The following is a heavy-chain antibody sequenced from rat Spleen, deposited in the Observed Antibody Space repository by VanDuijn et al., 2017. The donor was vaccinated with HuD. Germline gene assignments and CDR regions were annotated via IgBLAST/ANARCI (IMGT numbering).Heavy chain of an antibody. D-gene: IGHD1-12*02. CDR3: ATDTFYDGTYYPGGFDY. CDR1: GFIFSTFA. Sequence: EVQLVESGGGLVQPGRSMKLSCAASGFIFSTFAMAWVRQAPKKGLEWVATITSGGSGTNYRDSVKGRFTISRDNAKSTLYLQLDSLRSEDTATYYCATDTFYDGTYYPGGFDYWGQGVMVTVSS. J-gene: IGHJ2*01. CDR2: ITSGGSGT. V-gene: IGHV5-46*01.